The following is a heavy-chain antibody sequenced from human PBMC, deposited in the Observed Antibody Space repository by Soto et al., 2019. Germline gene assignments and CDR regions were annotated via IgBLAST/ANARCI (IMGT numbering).Heavy chain of an antibody. CDR1: GYIFPNYW. CDR3: ARHPNGMEV. Sequence: PGESLKISCKASGYIFPNYWVAWVRQMPAKGLEWMGIIYPGDSETRYSPSFQGQVTISADKSINTVYLQWTSLKASDTATYYCARHPNGMEVWGQGTKVTSP. V-gene: IGHV5-51*01. CDR2: IYPGDSET. J-gene: IGHJ6*02.